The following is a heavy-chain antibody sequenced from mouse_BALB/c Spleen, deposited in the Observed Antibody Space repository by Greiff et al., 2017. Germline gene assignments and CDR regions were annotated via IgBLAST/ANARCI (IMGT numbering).Heavy chain of an antibody. CDR2: SRNKANDYTT. J-gene: IGHJ4*01. CDR1: GFTFSDFY. CDR3: ARDARLGAMDY. Sequence: EVKLVESGGGLVQPGGSLRLSCATSGFTFSDFYMEWVRQPPGKRLEWIAASRNKANDYTTEYSASVKGRFIVSRDTSQSILYLQMNALRAEDSAIYYCARDARLGAMDYWGQGTSVTVYS. V-gene: IGHV7-1*02. D-gene: IGHD4-1*01.